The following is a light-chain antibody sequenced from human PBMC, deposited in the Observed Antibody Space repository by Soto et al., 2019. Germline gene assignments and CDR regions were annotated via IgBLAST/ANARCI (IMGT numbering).Light chain of an antibody. Sequence: ETVMTQSPATLSVSPGERATLSCRASQTVSSNLAWYQQKPGQAPRLLIYGVSTRATGIPARFSGSGSGTEFTLTISSLQSEDFAVYYCQQRSNWPLTFGPGTRLEIK. CDR3: QQRSNWPLT. CDR2: GVS. CDR1: QTVSSN. V-gene: IGKV3D-15*01. J-gene: IGKJ5*01.